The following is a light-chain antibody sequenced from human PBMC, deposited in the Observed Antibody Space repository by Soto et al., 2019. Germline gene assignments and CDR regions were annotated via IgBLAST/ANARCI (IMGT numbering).Light chain of an antibody. J-gene: IGLJ2*01. Sequence: QSVLTQPPSASGTPGQRVNISCSGSSSNIGRNYVTWYQQVPGTAPKLLIYSTNQRPSGVPDRVPCSKSGTSASLALSGLQSEDEDEDHCATWDDSVTGVVFGGGTKLTVL. V-gene: IGLV1-44*01. CDR2: STN. CDR3: ATWDDSVTGVV. CDR1: SSNIGRNY.